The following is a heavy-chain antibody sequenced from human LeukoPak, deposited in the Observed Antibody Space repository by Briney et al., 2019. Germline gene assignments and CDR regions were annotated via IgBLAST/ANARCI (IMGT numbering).Heavy chain of an antibody. D-gene: IGHD5/OR15-5a*01. Sequence: SVKVSCKASGCSFSSYAINWVRQAPGQGLEWIGRIIPIFGIVNYAQNFQGRVTITADKSTNTAYMDLSSLRSEDTAFYYCARADSNGYSLDENFDYWGQGTLVTVSS. CDR1: GCSFSSYA. V-gene: IGHV1-69*04. CDR2: IIPIFGIV. CDR3: ARADSNGYSLDENFDY. J-gene: IGHJ4*02.